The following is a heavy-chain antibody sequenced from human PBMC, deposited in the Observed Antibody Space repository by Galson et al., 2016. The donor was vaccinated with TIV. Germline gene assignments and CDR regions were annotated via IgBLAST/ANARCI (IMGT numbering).Heavy chain of an antibody. Sequence: SLRLSCAASGFSFDDYGMHWVRQVLGKGLEWVSGISSNSVYLGYADSVKGRFTISRDNAKNSMYLQMNSLRAEDTAVYYCARGRGGEYFDYWGQGTLVTVSS. CDR1: GFSFDDYG. V-gene: IGHV3-9*01. CDR3: ARGRGGEYFDY. D-gene: IGHD3-16*01. CDR2: ISSNSVYL. J-gene: IGHJ4*02.